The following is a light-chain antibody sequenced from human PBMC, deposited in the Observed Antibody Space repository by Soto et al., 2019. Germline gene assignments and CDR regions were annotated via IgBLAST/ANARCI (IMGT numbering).Light chain of an antibody. CDR3: TSYAGSNNVV. J-gene: IGLJ2*01. V-gene: IGLV2-8*01. CDR1: SSDVGGYYY. Sequence: QLVLTQPPSASGSPGQSVTISCTGTSSDVGGYYYVSWYQHHPGKAPKLIIYEVIKRPSGVPDRFSGSKSDNTASLTVSGLRAEDEADYYCTSYAGSNNVVFGGGTKLTVL. CDR2: EVI.